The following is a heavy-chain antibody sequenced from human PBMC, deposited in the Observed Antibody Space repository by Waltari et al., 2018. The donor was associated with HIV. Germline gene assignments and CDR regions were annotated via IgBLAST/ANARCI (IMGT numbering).Heavy chain of an antibody. V-gene: IGHV3-74*01. Sequence: EEQLVESGGDLVQPGGSLRLSCAASGFTFSNYWMHWVRQVPGKGRVGVSRVNHDGRDTNYADSVKGRFTISRDNAKNTLYLQMNSLRAEDTAVYYCARDRVTMTHDVLDIWGQGTMVTVSS. D-gene: IGHD3-22*01. J-gene: IGHJ3*02. CDR2: VNHDGRDT. CDR1: GFTFSNYW. CDR3: ARDRVTMTHDVLDI.